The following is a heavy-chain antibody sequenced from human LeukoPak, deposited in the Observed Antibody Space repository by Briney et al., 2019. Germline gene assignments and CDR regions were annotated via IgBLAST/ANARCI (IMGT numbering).Heavy chain of an antibody. CDR2: VSNDGTT. CDR3: ARAPSIGRERGDAFDI. V-gene: IGHV4-61*09. J-gene: IGHJ3*02. Sequence: SETLSLTCTVSGDSITSGSSFWSWIRQPAGKGLEWLGHVSNDGTTNYSPSLKSRVAIFLDTSKNQFSLRLNSVTAADTAFYYCARAPSIGRERGDAFDIWGQGTMVTVSS. D-gene: IGHD6-6*01. CDR1: GDSITSGSSF.